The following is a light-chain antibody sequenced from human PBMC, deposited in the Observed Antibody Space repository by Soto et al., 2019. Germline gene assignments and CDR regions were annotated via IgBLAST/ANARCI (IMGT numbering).Light chain of an antibody. V-gene: IGKV3-15*01. Sequence: ERIMTQSPATLSVSPGESATLSCRASQSVSSNLAWYQQKPGQAPRLLLYGVSTRATGIPARFSGSGSETKFTLTISSLQSEDFAVYYCQQYNNWPPLTFGGGTKVEIK. CDR3: QQYNNWPPLT. CDR1: QSVSSN. CDR2: GVS. J-gene: IGKJ4*01.